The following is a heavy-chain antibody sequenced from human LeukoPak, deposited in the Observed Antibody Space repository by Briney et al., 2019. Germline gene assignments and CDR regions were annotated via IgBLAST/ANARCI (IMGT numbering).Heavy chain of an antibody. V-gene: IGHV3-66*01. D-gene: IGHD1-26*01. J-gene: IGHJ1*01. CDR1: GFTVSSNY. Sequence: GGSLRLSCAASGFTVSSNYMSWVRQAPGKGLEWVSVIYSGGSTYYADSVKGRFTISRDNSKNTLYLQMNSLRAEDTAVYYCARDNGGSGSHHVIPNFQHWGQGTLVTVSS. CDR3: ARDNGGSGSHHVIPNFQH. CDR2: IYSGGST.